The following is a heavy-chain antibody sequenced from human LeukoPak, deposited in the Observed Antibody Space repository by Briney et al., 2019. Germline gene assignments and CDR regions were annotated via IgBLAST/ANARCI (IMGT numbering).Heavy chain of an antibody. D-gene: IGHD6-19*01. J-gene: IGHJ3*02. V-gene: IGHV1-69*13. CDR3: ARPRYSSLDHAFDI. CDR1: GGTFSSNA. Sequence: SVKVSCKASGGTFSSNAISWVRQAPGQGLEWMGGIIPMFGTANYAQKFQGRVTITADESTSTAYMELSSLRSEDTAVYYCARPRYSSLDHAFDIWGQGTMVTVSS. CDR2: IIPMFGTA.